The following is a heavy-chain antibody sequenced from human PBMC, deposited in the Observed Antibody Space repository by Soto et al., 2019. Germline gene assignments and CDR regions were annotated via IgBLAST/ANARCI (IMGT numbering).Heavy chain of an antibody. V-gene: IGHV1-18*01. CDR2: ISAYNGNT. J-gene: IGHJ6*03. CDR1: GYTFTSYG. CDR3: ARGVWFGELSNYYYYMDV. Sequence: QVQLVQSGAEVKKPGASVKVSCKASGYTFTSYGISWVRQAPGQGLEWMGWISAYNGNTNYAQKLQGRVTMTTDTSTSTAYMELRSLRSDDTAVYWRARGVWFGELSNYYYYMDVWGKGTTVTVSS. D-gene: IGHD3-10*01.